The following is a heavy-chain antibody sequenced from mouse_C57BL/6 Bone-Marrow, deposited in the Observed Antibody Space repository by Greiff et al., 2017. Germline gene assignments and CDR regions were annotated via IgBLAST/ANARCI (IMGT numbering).Heavy chain of an antibody. V-gene: IGHV1-80*01. CDR2: IYPGDGDT. Sequence: QVQLQQSGAELVKPGASVKISCKASGYAFSSYWMNWVKQRPGKGLEWIGQIYPGDGDTNYNGKFKGKSTLTADKSSSTAYMQLSSLTSEDSAVXFCARGTTVVATDWYFDVGGTGTTVTVSS. CDR1: GYAFSSYW. J-gene: IGHJ1*03. CDR3: ARGTTVVATDWYFDV. D-gene: IGHD1-1*01.